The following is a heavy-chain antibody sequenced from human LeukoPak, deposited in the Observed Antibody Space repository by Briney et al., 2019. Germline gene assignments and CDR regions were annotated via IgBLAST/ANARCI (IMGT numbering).Heavy chain of an antibody. J-gene: IGHJ4*02. CDR2: INSEGSTI. CDR3: ARISSDSISYYDH. Sequence: PGGSLRLSCAGSGITFSTYWMHWVRQAPGKGLVWVSRINSEGSTIIYADSVKGRFTISRDNAKNTLFLQMNSLRAEDTAVYYCARISSDSISYYDHWGQGTLVTVSS. V-gene: IGHV3-74*01. D-gene: IGHD3-22*01. CDR1: GITFSTYW.